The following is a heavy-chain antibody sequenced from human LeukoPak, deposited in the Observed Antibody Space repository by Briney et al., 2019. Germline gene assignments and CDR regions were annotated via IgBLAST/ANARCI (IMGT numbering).Heavy chain of an antibody. Sequence: SETLSLTCTVSGGSISSYYWSWIRQPPGKGLEWIGYIYYSGSTNYNPPLKSRVTISVDTSKNQFSLQLSSVTDADTAVYYCARLVPEDYYYYGMDVWGQGTTVTVSS. CDR2: IYYSGST. CDR3: ARLVPEDYYYYGMDV. J-gene: IGHJ6*02. CDR1: GGSISSYY. D-gene: IGHD1-14*01. V-gene: IGHV4-59*01.